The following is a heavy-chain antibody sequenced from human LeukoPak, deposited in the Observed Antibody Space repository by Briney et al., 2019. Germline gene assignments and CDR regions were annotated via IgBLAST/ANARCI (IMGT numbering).Heavy chain of an antibody. V-gene: IGHV3-23*01. CDR3: AKVMKGSERLTMVRGVIIKTAGLYYMDV. CDR1: GFTLSSYA. CDR2: ISASGGST. D-gene: IGHD3-10*01. Sequence: AGGSLRLSCAASGFTLSSYAMSWVRQAPGKGLEWVSSISASGGSTNYADSVKGRFTISRDNSKNTVYLQMNSLRAEDPAVYYCAKVMKGSERLTMVRGVIIKTAGLYYMDVWGKGTTVTVSS. J-gene: IGHJ6*03.